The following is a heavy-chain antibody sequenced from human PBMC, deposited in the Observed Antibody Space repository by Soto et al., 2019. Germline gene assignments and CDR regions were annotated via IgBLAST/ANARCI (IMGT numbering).Heavy chain of an antibody. CDR1: GDSFTGYY. CDR3: TRNYGFWSGYYQQDY. Sequence: SVKVSCEASGDSFTGYYMHWVRQAPGQGLEWMGWINPNSGGTNYAQKFQGWVTMTRDTAISTAYMEPSRLRSDDAAVYYCTRNYGFWSGYYQQDYWGQGTLVTVSS. CDR2: INPNSGGT. J-gene: IGHJ4*02. D-gene: IGHD3-3*01. V-gene: IGHV1-2*04.